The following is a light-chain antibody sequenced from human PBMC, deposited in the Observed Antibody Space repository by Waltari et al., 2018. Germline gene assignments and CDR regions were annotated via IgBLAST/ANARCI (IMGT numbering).Light chain of an antibody. V-gene: IGKV1-5*03. CDR2: RAS. Sequence: DIQMIQSLSTLSASVGARVIITCRASQNINNFLVWYQQKPGKAPNLLMYRASNLEGGVPSRFSGRSSGTEFTLTIISLQPDDFGTYYCQEYNTYSRTFGQGTKVEI. J-gene: IGKJ1*01. CDR1: QNINNF. CDR3: QEYNTYSRT.